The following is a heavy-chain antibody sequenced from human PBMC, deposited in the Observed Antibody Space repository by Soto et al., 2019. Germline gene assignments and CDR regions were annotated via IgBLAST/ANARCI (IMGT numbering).Heavy chain of an antibody. CDR2: MKKDGSEK. CDR3: AKLGSGYYTGLYFEY. D-gene: IGHD3-3*01. CDR1: GFTFGDYW. J-gene: IGHJ4*02. Sequence: LRLSCAASGFTFGDYWMSWVRQAPGKGLEWVAHMKKDGSEKFYVDSVKGRFTVSRDNTKNSLYLQMNSLRAEDTAVYYCAKLGSGYYTGLYFEYWGQGTLVTVSS. V-gene: IGHV3-7*03.